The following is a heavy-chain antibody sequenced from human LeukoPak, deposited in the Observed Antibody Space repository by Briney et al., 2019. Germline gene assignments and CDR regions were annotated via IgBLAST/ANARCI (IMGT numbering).Heavy chain of an antibody. CDR1: GFTFSSYA. Sequence: PGGSLRLSCAASGFTFSSYAMSWHRQAPGKGLEWVSAISGSGGSTYYADSVKGRFTIARDNSKNTLYLQMNSLRAEDTAVYYCAKYSFEGDPSDYWGQGTLVTVSS. CDR2: ISGSGGST. J-gene: IGHJ4*02. V-gene: IGHV3-23*01. D-gene: IGHD2-21*01. CDR3: AKYSFEGDPSDY.